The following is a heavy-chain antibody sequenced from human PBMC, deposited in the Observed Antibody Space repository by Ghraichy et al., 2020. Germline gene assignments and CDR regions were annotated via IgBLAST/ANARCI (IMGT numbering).Heavy chain of an antibody. CDR2: IWYDGETK. V-gene: IGHV3-33*01. Sequence: GGSLRLSCSASGFTFSNFGMHWVRQAPGRGLEWVAVIWYDGETKYYADSVKGRFLISRDNSRNTLFLQMNRVTAEDTAVYYCARDVRSGFSSPGDYWGQGTLLTVSS. CDR3: ARDVRSGFSSPGDY. CDR1: GFTFSNFG. D-gene: IGHD3-10*01. J-gene: IGHJ4*02.